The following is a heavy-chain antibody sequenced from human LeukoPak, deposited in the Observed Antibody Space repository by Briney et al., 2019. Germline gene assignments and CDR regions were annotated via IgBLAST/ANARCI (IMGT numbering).Heavy chain of an antibody. Sequence: SETLSLTCTVSGGSINKDYWGWIRQPPGKGLEWTGNVFHTGSTYYNPSLKSRLTISIDTSKNQFSLKLTSVTAADTAVYYCARVGSTLIVDMTGAWFDPWGQGTLVTVSS. V-gene: IGHV4-59*08. CDR1: GGSINKDY. D-gene: IGHD3-22*01. CDR3: ARVGSTLIVDMTGAWFDP. J-gene: IGHJ5*02. CDR2: VFHTGST.